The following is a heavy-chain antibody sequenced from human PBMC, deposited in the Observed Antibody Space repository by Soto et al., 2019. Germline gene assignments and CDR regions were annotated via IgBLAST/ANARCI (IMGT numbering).Heavy chain of an antibody. D-gene: IGHD2-15*01. V-gene: IGHV4-39*01. CDR2: IYYSGST. CDR1: GGSISSSSYY. Sequence: QLQLQESGPGLVKPSETLSLTCTVSGGSISSSSYYWGWIRQPPGKGLEWIGSIYYSGSTYYNPSLKRRVTISVDTSKNQFSLKLSSVTAADTAVYYCARQHCSGGSCYFGYWGQGTLVTVSS. J-gene: IGHJ4*02. CDR3: ARQHCSGGSCYFGY.